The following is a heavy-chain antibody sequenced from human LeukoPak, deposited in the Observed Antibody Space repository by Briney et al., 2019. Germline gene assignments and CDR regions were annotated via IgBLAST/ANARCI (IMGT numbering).Heavy chain of an antibody. J-gene: IGHJ4*02. V-gene: IGHV3-53*01. CDR1: GFTVSRDY. CDR2: IYSDGTT. D-gene: IGHD4-23*01. CDR3: ARRGDGGRSFDY. Sequence: GGSLRLSCAASGFTVSRDYMSWVRQAPGKGLEWVSLIYSDGTTYYADSLKGRFTISRDNSKNTLYLQMNSLRAEDTAVYYCARRGDGGRSFDYWGQGTLVTVSS.